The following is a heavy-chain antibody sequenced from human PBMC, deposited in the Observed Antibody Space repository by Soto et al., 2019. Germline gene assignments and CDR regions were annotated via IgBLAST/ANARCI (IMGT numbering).Heavy chain of an antibody. D-gene: IGHD6-6*01. CDR1: GLSFNIYW. CDR3: AGVMAALDV. CDR2: INSDGSHT. Sequence: EVQLVESGGGLVQPGGSLRLSCAASGLSFNIYWMHWVRQVPGKGLVWLARINSDGSHTIYVDSVKGRFTISRDNAKNTVFLQMDSLRDEDTGVYYFAGVMAALDVWGQWTTVTFSS. V-gene: IGHV3-74*01. J-gene: IGHJ6*02.